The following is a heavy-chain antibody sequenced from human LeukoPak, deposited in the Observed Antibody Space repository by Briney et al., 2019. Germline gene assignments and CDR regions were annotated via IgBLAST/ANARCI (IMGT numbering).Heavy chain of an antibody. J-gene: IGHJ5*02. CDR1: GFTFSSYG. D-gene: IGHD3-22*01. CDR2: IWYDGSNK. V-gene: IGHV3-33*01. Sequence: GRSLRLSCAASGFTFSSYGMHWVRQAPGKGLEWVAVIWYDGSNKYYADSVKGRFTISRDNSKNTLYLQMNSLRAEDTAVYYCARDWVYCDSSGYEVDWFDPWGQGTLVTVSS. CDR3: ARDWVYCDSSGYEVDWFDP.